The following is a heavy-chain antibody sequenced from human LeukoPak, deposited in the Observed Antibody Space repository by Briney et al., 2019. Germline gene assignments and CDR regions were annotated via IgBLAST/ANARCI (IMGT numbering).Heavy chain of an antibody. J-gene: IGHJ4*02. CDR1: GFTFDDYG. D-gene: IGHD3-22*01. CDR3: ARTQVESYYYDSSGTHYFDY. V-gene: IGHV3-20*04. CDR2: INWNGGST. Sequence: GGSLRLSCAAPGFTFDDYGMSWVRQAPGKGLEWVSGINWNGGSTGYADSVKGRFTISRDNAKNSLYLQMNSLRAEDTALYYCARTQVESYYYDSSGTHYFDYWGQGTLVTVSS.